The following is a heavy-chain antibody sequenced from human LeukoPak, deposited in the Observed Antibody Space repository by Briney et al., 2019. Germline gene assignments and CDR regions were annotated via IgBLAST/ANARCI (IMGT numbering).Heavy chain of an antibody. V-gene: IGHV1-18*01. CDR2: ISAYNGST. J-gene: IGHJ6*02. D-gene: IGHD6-13*01. CDR1: GYTFTSYG. Sequence: ASVKVSCKASGYTFTSYGISWVRQAPGQGLEWMGWISAYNGSTNYAQKLQGRVTMTTDTSTSTAYMELRSLRSDDTAVYYCARELTDYSSSWYIYYYGMDVWGQGTTVTVSS. CDR3: ARELTDYSSSWYIYYYGMDV.